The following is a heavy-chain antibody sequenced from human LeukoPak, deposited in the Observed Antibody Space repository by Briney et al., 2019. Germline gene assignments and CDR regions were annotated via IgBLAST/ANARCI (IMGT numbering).Heavy chain of an antibody. CDR3: AVYYDILTGYHVSDY. V-gene: IGHV4-34*01. D-gene: IGHD3-9*01. CDR2: INHSGST. J-gene: IGHJ4*02. Sequence: PSETLSLTCCVYGGSFSGYYWSWIRQPPAKGLEWVGEINHSGSTNYNPSLKSRVTISVDTSKNPFSLKLSSVTAADTAVYYCAVYYDILTGYHVSDYWGQGTLVTVSS. CDR1: GGSFSGYY.